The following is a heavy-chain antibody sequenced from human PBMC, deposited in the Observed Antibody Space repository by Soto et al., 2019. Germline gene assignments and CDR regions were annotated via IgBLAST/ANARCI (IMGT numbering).Heavy chain of an antibody. Sequence: PSESLSLTCTVSGDSVSSNSYYWNWLRQPPGKGLEWFGYIYYSGSTNYNPTLKSRVTISVDTSKNQVSLKQSSVTAADTAVYYCARLANWFDPWGQGTLVTVS. J-gene: IGHJ5*02. V-gene: IGHV4-61*01. D-gene: IGHD6-19*01. CDR1: GDSVSSNSYY. CDR2: IYYSGST. CDR3: ARLANWFDP.